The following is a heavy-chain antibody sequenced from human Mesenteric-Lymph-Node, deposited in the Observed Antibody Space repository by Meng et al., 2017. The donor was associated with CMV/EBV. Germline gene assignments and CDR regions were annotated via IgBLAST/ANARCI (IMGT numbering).Heavy chain of an antibody. CDR3: ARQIGD. CDR1: GFTFSTSS. Sequence: GGSLRLSCVASGFTFSTSSMNWVRQAPGKGLEWVGRSRNKANSYTTEYAASVRGRFTISKDDSKNSLYLQMNSLKTEDTAVYYCARQIGDWGQGTLVTVSS. V-gene: IGHV3-72*01. D-gene: IGHD3-10*01. CDR2: SRNKANSYTT. J-gene: IGHJ4*02.